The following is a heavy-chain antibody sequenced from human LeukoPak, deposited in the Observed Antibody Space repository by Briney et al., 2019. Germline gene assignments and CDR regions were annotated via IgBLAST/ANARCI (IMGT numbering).Heavy chain of an antibody. CDR1: GGSISSYY. J-gene: IGHJ4*02. CDR2: IYYSGST. Sequence: SETLPLTCTVSGGSISSYYWSWIRQPPGKGLEWIGYIYYSGSTNYNPSLKSRVTISVDTSKNQFSLKLSSVTAADTAVYYCARDRIATRDWGQGTLVTVSS. V-gene: IGHV4-59*01. CDR3: ARDRIATRD. D-gene: IGHD2-15*01.